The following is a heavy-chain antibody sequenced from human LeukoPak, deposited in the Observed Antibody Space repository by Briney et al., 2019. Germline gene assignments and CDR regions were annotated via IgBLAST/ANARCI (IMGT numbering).Heavy chain of an antibody. Sequence: AGGSLRLSCAASGFTFSSYAMSWVRQAPGKGLEWVSAISGSGGSTYYADSVKGRFTISRDNSKNTLYLQINSLRAEDTAVYYCAKGGVPAAIGPYYFDYWGQGTLVTVSS. CDR3: AKGGVPAAIGPYYFDY. D-gene: IGHD2-2*02. V-gene: IGHV3-23*01. CDR2: ISGSGGST. J-gene: IGHJ4*02. CDR1: GFTFSSYA.